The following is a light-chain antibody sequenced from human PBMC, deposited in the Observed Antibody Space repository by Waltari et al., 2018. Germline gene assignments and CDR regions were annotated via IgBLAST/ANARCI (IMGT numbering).Light chain of an antibody. CDR2: LVS. CDR1: QSLLHSSGNTF. Sequence: DIVMTQSPLSLSVTPGEPASISCRSSQSLLHSSGNTFLDWYLQKPGQSPQLLISLVSNRAAGIPDRFSGSGSGTDFTLTISRVEPADVGVYFCLQARRTPWTFGQGTKVEIK. CDR3: LQARRTPWT. V-gene: IGKV2-28*01. J-gene: IGKJ1*01.